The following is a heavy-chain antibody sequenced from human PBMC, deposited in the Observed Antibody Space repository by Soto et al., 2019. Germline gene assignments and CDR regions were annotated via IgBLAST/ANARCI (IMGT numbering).Heavy chain of an antibody. Sequence: SVKVSCKASGGTFSSYTISWVRQAPGQGLEWMGRIIPILGIANYAQKFQGRVTITADKSTSTAYMELSSLRSEDTAVYYCARGGYSGYDYSGYYYYYMDVWGKGTTVTVSS. V-gene: IGHV1-69*02. CDR1: GGTFSSYT. CDR2: IIPILGIA. CDR3: ARGGYSGYDYSGYYYYYMDV. D-gene: IGHD5-12*01. J-gene: IGHJ6*03.